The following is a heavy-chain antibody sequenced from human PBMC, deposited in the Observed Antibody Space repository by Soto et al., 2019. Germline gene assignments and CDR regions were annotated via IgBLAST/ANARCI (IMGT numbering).Heavy chain of an antibody. CDR2: VSAGGANT. D-gene: IGHD2-2*01. V-gene: IGHV3-23*01. J-gene: IGHJ3*02. CDR1: GFTFSSYS. CDR3: AKERYCSATSCYGGFDI. Sequence: GGSLRLSCGASGFTFSSYSMNWVRQAPGKGLEWVSTVSAGGANTAHADSVKGRLTISRDNSKNTLYLQMNSLRGDDTAFYYCAKERYCSATSCYGGFDIWGQGTVVTVSS.